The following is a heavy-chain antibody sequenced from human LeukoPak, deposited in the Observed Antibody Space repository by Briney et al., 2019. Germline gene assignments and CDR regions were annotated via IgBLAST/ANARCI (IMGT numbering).Heavy chain of an antibody. J-gene: IGHJ6*03. Sequence: GGSLRLSCAASGFTLSSYWMTWVRQAPGKGLEWVANIKQDGSEKYYEDSVKGRFTISRDNAKDSLYLQMNSLRAEDTAVHFCARVRRAKRQNRYYFYYYMDVWGKGTTVTVSS. CDR1: GFTLSSYW. D-gene: IGHD1-14*01. V-gene: IGHV3-7*01. CDR3: ARVRRAKRQNRYYFYYYMDV. CDR2: IKQDGSEK.